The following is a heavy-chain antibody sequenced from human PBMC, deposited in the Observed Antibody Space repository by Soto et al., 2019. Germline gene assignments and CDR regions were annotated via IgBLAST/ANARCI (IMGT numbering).Heavy chain of an antibody. Sequence: PSETLSLTCTVSGDSISTGGYYWSWIRQHPGKGLEWIGHIYYSGSTDYNPSLKSRVTISVDTSKNQFSLQLSSVTAADTAVFYCARAWFGELSWFDPWGQGALVTVSS. CDR3: ARAWFGELSWFDP. CDR1: GDSISTGGYY. CDR2: IYYSGST. J-gene: IGHJ5*02. V-gene: IGHV4-31*03. D-gene: IGHD3-10*01.